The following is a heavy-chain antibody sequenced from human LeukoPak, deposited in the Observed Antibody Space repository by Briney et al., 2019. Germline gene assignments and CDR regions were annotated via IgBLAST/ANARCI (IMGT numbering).Heavy chain of an antibody. CDR1: GYTFTSYD. J-gene: IGHJ1*01. CDR3: ARGPYSSSRKKYFQH. CDR2: MNPNSGNT. V-gene: IGHV1-8*01. Sequence: ASVKVSCKASGYTFTSYDINWVRQATGQGLEWMGWMNPNSGNTGYAQKFRGRVTMTRNTSISTAYMELSSLRSEDTAVYYCARGPYSSSRKKYFQHWGQGTLVTVSS. D-gene: IGHD6-13*01.